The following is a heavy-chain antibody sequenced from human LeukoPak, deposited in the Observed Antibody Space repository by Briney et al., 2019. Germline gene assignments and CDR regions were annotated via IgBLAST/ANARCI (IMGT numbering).Heavy chain of an antibody. CDR1: GGSISSYY. D-gene: IGHD3-3*01. V-gene: IGHV4-59*01. CDR2: IYYSGST. J-gene: IGHJ4*02. CDR3: ARGTIFGVDGYYFDY. Sequence: SETLSVTCTVSGGSISSYYWSWIRQPPGKGLEWIGFIYYSGSTNYNPSLKSRVTISVDTSKNQFSLNLSSVTAADTAVYYCARGTIFGVDGYYFDYWGQGTLVTVSS.